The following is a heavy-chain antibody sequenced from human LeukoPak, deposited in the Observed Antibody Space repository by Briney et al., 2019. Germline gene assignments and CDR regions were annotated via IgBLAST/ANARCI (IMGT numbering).Heavy chain of an antibody. V-gene: IGHV4-61*02. CDR1: GGSISYGDNY. CDR2: IYPSGST. J-gene: IGHJ3*02. D-gene: IGHD3-3*01. Sequence: PSETLSLTCTVSGGSISYGDNYWSWIRQPAGKGLEWIGRIYPSGSTDYNPALKSRVSISADTSKNQFSLNLTSVTAADTAVYYCARIPYHDYWSGPSNAADIWGRGIMVSVSS. CDR3: ARIPYHDYWSGPSNAADI.